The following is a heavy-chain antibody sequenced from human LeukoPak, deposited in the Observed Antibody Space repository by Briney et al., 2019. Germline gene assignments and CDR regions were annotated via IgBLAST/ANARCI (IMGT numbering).Heavy chain of an antibody. V-gene: IGHV4-59*01. J-gene: IGHJ5*02. CDR3: ARHGTSGTNLNWFDP. D-gene: IGHD1-1*01. CDR2: IYYSGST. CDR1: GGSISSFY. Sequence: PSETLSLTCTVSGGSISSFYWSWIRQPPGKGLEWIGYIYYSGSTNYNPSLKSRVTISVDTSKNQFSLKLSSGTAADTAVYYCARHGTSGTNLNWFDPWGQGTLVTVSS.